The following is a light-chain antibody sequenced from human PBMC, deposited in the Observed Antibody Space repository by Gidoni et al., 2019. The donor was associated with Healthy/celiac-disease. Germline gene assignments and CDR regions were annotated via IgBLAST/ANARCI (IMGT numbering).Light chain of an antibody. V-gene: IGKV1-5*03. J-gene: IGKJ3*01. Sequence: DIQMTQSPSTLSASVGDRVTITCRASQSISSWLAWYQQKPGKAPKLLIYKASSLESGVPSSFSGSGSGTEFTLTISSLQPDDFATYYCQQYNSYPITFGPGTKVDIK. CDR2: KAS. CDR1: QSISSW. CDR3: QQYNSYPIT.